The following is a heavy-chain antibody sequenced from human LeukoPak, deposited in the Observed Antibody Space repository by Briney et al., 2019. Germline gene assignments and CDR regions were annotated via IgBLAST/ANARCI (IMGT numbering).Heavy chain of an antibody. V-gene: IGHV1-18*01. CDR1: GYTFTSYG. D-gene: IGHD2-2*01. CDR2: ISAYNGNT. CDR3: ARDSPIVVVPAAQTFDI. Sequence: ASVKVSRKASGYTFTSYGISWVRQAPGQGLEWMGWISAYNGNTNYAQKLQGRVTMTTDTSTSTAYMELRSLRSDDTAVYYCARDSPIVVVPAAQTFDIWGQGTMVTVSS. J-gene: IGHJ3*02.